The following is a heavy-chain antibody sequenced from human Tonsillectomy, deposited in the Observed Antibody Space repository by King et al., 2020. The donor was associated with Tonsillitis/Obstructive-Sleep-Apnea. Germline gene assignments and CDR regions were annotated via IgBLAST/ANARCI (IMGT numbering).Heavy chain of an antibody. Sequence: VQLQQWGAGLLKPSETLSLTCAVYGGSFSVYYWRWIRQPPGKGLEWIGEIIHSGSTNYNPSLKSRVTISVDTSKNQFSLWLSSVTAADTAIYYCARDRLMVATGGFDYCGQGTLFTASS. CDR1: GGSFSVYY. CDR3: ARDRLMVATGGFDY. CDR2: IIHSGST. V-gene: IGHV4-34*12. D-gene: IGHD5-12*01. J-gene: IGHJ4*02.